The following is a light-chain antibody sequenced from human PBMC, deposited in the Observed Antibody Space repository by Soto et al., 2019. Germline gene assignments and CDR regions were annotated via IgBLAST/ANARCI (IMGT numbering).Light chain of an antibody. J-gene: IGLJ1*01. Sequence: QSALTQPASVSGSPGQSITISCTGTSSDVGGYNYVSWYQQHPGKVPKLMISEVSYRPSGVSNRFSGSKSGNTASLTISGLQAEDEADYYCCSYSNTNTFYVFGTGTKLTVL. CDR3: CSYSNTNTFYV. CDR1: SSDVGGYNY. CDR2: EVS. V-gene: IGLV2-14*01.